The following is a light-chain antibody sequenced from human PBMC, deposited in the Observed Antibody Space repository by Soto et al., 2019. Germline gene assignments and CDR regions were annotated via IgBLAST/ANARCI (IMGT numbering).Light chain of an antibody. CDR2: AAS. V-gene: IGKV1-39*01. J-gene: IGKJ1*01. Sequence: DIQMTQSPSSLSASVGDRVTISCRASQNIDNFLNWYHHKPGKAPKLLIYAASSLQSGVPSRFSGSGSGTDFTLTISSLQPEDFATYYCQQSYSTLGITFGQGTKVDIK. CDR1: QNIDNF. CDR3: QQSYSTLGIT.